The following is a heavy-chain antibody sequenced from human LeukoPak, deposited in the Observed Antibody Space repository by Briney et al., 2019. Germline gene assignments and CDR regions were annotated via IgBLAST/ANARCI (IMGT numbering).Heavy chain of an antibody. CDR3: ARPYSSGWSFDY. CDR1: GYTFSNYW. J-gene: IGHJ4*02. Sequence: PGGALRLSCAASGYTFSNYWMSWVRQARGKGLAWVANIKQDGGEKNYVDAVKGRFTISRDNAKNSLYLQMNSLRAEDTAVYYCARPYSSGWSFDYWGQGTLVIVSS. CDR2: IKQDGGEK. V-gene: IGHV3-7*04. D-gene: IGHD6-19*01.